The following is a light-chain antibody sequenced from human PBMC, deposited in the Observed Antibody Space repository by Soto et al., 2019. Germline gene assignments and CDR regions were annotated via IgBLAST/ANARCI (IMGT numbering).Light chain of an antibody. CDR3: QQYGSSPWT. Sequence: ESVLTQSPGTLSLSPGERATLSCRASQSVSSNYLAWYQQKPGQAPRLLIYGASSRATGIPDRFSGSGSGTDFTLTISRLEPEDVAVYYCQQYGSSPWTFGQGTKVDIK. CDR1: QSVSSNY. CDR2: GAS. J-gene: IGKJ1*01. V-gene: IGKV3-20*01.